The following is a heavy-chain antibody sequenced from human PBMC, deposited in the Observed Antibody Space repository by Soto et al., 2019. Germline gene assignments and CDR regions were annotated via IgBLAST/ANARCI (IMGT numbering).Heavy chain of an antibody. J-gene: IGHJ6*03. Sequence: SETLSLTCTVSGGSVSSSSYYWGWIRQPPGKGLEWIGSIYYSGSTYYNPSLKSRVTISVDTSKNQFSLKLSSVTAADTSVYYCARQGTYYDILTGFVDYYYTDVWGKGTTVTVSS. D-gene: IGHD3-9*01. CDR1: GGSVSSSSYY. CDR3: ARQGTYYDILTGFVDYYYTDV. V-gene: IGHV4-39*01. CDR2: IYYSGST.